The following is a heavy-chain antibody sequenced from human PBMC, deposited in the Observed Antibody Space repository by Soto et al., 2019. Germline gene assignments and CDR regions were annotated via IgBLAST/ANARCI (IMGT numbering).Heavy chain of an antibody. CDR2: ISYDGSNK. J-gene: IGHJ6*02. CDR1: GFTFSSYA. CDR3: ARDQGNYGMGV. V-gene: IGHV3-30-3*01. Sequence: QVQLVESGGGVVQPGRSLRLSCAASGFTFSSYAMHWVRQAPGKGLEWVAVISYDGSNKYYADSVKGRFTISRDNSKNPLYRQMNSLRAEDTAVYYCARDQGNYGMGVWGQGTTVTVCS.